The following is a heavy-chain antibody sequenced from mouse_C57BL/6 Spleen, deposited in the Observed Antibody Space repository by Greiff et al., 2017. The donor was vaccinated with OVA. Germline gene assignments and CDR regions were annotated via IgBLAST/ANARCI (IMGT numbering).Heavy chain of an antibody. J-gene: IGHJ4*01. CDR1: GYTFTEYT. D-gene: IGHD3-2*02. V-gene: IGHV1-62-2*01. Sequence: QVQLKESGAELVKPGASVKLSCKASGYTFTEYTIHWVKQRSGQGLEWIGWFYPGSGSIKYNEKFKDKATVTADKSSSTVYMELSRLTSEDSAVYFCGRDSSGYRAMDYWGQGTSVTVSS. CDR2: FYPGSGSI. CDR3: GRDSSGYRAMDY.